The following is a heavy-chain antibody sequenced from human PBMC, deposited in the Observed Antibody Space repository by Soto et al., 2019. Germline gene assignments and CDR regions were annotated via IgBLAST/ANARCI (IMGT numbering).Heavy chain of an antibody. V-gene: IGHV1-18*01. CDR1: GYRFETYA. CDR2: ISAYNIVT. Sequence: QVQLVQSGAEVKKPGASVKVSCKSSGYRFETYAMSWVRQAPGQGLEWMGWISAYNIVTYYEQKFQDRVTMTTDTSTGTAYMELRSLRSDDTAVYYCARVHGVIIGAMDVWGQGTTVTVSS. D-gene: IGHD3-3*01. CDR3: ARVHGVIIGAMDV. J-gene: IGHJ6*02.